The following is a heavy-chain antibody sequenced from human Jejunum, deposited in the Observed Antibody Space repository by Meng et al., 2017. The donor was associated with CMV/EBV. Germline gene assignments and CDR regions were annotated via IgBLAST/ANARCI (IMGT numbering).Heavy chain of an antibody. CDR3: AKAESSAWYSSDH. Sequence: SGFTFNTDAMSWVRQAPGKGLEWVSVIYSGGSTTYYADSVKGRFTISRDNSKNTLYLQMNSLRAEDTAIYYCAKAESSAWYSSDHWGQGTLVTVSS. CDR1: GFTFNTDA. J-gene: IGHJ5*02. D-gene: IGHD2-21*01. V-gene: IGHV3-23*03. CDR2: IYSGGSTT.